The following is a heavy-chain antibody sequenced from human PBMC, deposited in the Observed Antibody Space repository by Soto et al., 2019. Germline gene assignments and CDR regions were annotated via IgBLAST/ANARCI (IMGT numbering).Heavy chain of an antibody. CDR1: GFTFSSYA. J-gene: IGHJ6*02. CDR2: ISYDGSNK. Sequence: GGSLRLSCAASGFTFSSYAMHWVRQAPGKGLEWVAVISYDGSNKYYADSVKGRFTISRDNSKNTLYLQMNSLRAEDPAVYYCAKGFQWLASYYSSGIDVWGQGTTVTVS. V-gene: IGHV3-30-3*01. CDR3: AKGFQWLASYYSSGIDV. D-gene: IGHD6-19*01.